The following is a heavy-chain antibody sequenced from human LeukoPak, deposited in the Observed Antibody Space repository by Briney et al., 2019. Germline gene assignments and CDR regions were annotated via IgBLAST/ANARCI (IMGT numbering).Heavy chain of an antibody. D-gene: IGHD2-2*01. V-gene: IGHV3-23*01. Sequence: GGSLRLSCAASGFTFSSYAMSWVRQAPGKGLEWVSAISGSGGSTYYADSVKGRFTISRDNSKNTLYLQMNSLRAEDTAVYYCAKVVRQYQLLYYFDYWGQGTLVTVSS. J-gene: IGHJ4*02. CDR1: GFTFSSYA. CDR3: AKVVRQYQLLYYFDY. CDR2: ISGSGGST.